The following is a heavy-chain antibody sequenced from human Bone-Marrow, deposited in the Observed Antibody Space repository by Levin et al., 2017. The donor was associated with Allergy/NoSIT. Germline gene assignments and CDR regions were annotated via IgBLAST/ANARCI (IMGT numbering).Heavy chain of an antibody. D-gene: IGHD3/OR15-3a*01. Sequence: SQTLSLPCTVSGVSIDSNYWSWFRQPPGKGLEWIAYVFYTGKTNYNPSLKSRLTISMDTSKNQFSLNLRSVTAADTAVYYCARHQNGWTYPLDYWGQGTLVTVSS. CDR1: GVSIDSNY. CDR3: ARHQNGWTYPLDY. CDR2: VFYTGKT. V-gene: IGHV4-59*08. J-gene: IGHJ4*01.